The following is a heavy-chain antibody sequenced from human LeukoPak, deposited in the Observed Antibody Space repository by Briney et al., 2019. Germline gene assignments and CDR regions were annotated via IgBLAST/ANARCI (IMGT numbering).Heavy chain of an antibody. D-gene: IGHD3-10*01. CDR2: INPDSGGT. V-gene: IGHV1-2*04. CDR1: GYTFTGYY. CDR3: ARGASGTLRSFDWLTQEPLDY. Sequence: ASVKVSCKASGYTFTGYYMHWVRQAPGQGLEWMGWINPDSGGTNYAQKFQGWVTMTRDTSISTAYMELSRLRSDDTAVYYCARGASGTLRSFDWLTQEPLDYWGQGTLVTVSS. J-gene: IGHJ4*02.